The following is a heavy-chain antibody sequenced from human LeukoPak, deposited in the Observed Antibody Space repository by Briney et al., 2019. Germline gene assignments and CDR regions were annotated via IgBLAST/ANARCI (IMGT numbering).Heavy chain of an antibody. Sequence: ASVKVSCKASGYTFTAYYIHWVRQAPGQGLEWMGWINPKNADTDYAQNFRGRVTMTRDTSISTVYMELSRQRSDDTAVYYCARDDGSSSVNDLDIWGQGTMITVSS. CDR3: ARDDGSSSVNDLDI. CDR1: GYTFTAYY. J-gene: IGHJ3*02. D-gene: IGHD6-6*01. CDR2: INPKNADT. V-gene: IGHV1-2*02.